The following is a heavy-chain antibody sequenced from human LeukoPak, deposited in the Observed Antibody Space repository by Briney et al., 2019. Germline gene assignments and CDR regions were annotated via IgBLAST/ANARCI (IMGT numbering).Heavy chain of an antibody. CDR3: ARGRWYRDVFDI. J-gene: IGHJ3*02. Sequence: SETLSLTCAVYGGSFSGYYWSWIRQPPGKGLEWIGEINHSGSTNYNPSLKSRVTISVDKSKNQFSLMLSSVTAADRAVYYCARGRWYRDVFDIWGQGTMVTVSS. CDR1: GGSFSGYY. CDR2: INHSGST. V-gene: IGHV4-34*01. D-gene: IGHD6-13*01.